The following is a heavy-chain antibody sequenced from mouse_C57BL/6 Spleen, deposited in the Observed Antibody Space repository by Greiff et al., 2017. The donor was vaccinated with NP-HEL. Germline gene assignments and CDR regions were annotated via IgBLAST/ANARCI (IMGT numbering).Heavy chain of an antibody. Sequence: QVQLKESGPGLVAPSQSLSITCTVSGFSLTSYAISWVRQPPGKGLEWLGVRWTGGGTNYNSALKSRLSISKDNSKSQVFLKMNSLQTYDTARYYCARNSPYGSSYGGYAMDYLGQGTSVTVSS. J-gene: IGHJ4*01. CDR3: ARNSPYGSSYGGYAMDY. D-gene: IGHD1-1*01. V-gene: IGHV2-9-1*01. CDR2: RWTGGGT. CDR1: GFSLTSYA.